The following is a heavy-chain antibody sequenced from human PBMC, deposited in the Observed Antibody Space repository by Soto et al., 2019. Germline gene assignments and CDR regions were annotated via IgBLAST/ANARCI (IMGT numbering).Heavy chain of an antibody. CDR2: RFYSGNT. Sequence: HVQLQESGPGPVTPSQTLSLSCTVSGVSITSGSYYWTWVRQSPGKGLEWIGYRFYSGNTYYNPSLTSRATRSLDTSKNQFFLKLTSVTAADTAVYYCSRGGYDTRGQTFIGWGPDCWGQGTLVTVSS. CDR3: SRGGYDTRGQTFIGWGPDC. D-gene: IGHD3-22*01. V-gene: IGHV4-30-4*01. J-gene: IGHJ4*02. CDR1: GVSITSGSYY.